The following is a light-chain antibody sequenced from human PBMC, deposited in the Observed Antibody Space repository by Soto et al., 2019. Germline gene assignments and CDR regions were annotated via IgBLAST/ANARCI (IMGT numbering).Light chain of an antibody. CDR3: QQYGTSRA. CDR1: QSVSSNY. J-gene: IGKJ1*01. Sequence: EIVLTQSPGTLSLSPGERATLACRASQSVSSNYLAWYQQKPGQAPRLLIYGASSRATGIPDRFSGSGSGTDFTLTISRLEPGDFAVYYCQQYGTSRAFGQGTKLEIK. V-gene: IGKV3-20*01. CDR2: GAS.